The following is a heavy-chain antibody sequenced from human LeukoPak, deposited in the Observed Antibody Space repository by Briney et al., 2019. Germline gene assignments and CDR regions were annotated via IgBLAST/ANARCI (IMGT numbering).Heavy chain of an antibody. V-gene: IGHV4-34*01. CDR3: ARSFSGTVIFRY. Sequence: SETLSLTCAVYGGSFSGYYWSWIRQSPGKGLEWIGEINHSGSTYYNPSLKSRVTISVDTSKNQFSLKLSSVTAADTAVYYCARSFSGTVIFRYWGQGTLVTVSS. D-gene: IGHD3/OR15-3a*01. CDR2: INHSGST. J-gene: IGHJ4*02. CDR1: GGSFSGYY.